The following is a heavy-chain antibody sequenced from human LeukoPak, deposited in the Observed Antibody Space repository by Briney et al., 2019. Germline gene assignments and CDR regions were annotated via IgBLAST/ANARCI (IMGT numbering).Heavy chain of an antibody. V-gene: IGHV3-13*01. CDR1: GFTFSSYD. CDR3: ARAAYSSTWYSRYFDL. Sequence: GGSLRLSCTASGFTFSSYDMHWVRQGTGKGLEWVSAIGTAGDTYYGGSVKGRFTISRENAKNSLYLQMNSLRAGDTAVYYCARAAYSSTWYSRYFDLWGRGTLVTVSS. D-gene: IGHD6-13*01. J-gene: IGHJ2*01. CDR2: IGTAGDT.